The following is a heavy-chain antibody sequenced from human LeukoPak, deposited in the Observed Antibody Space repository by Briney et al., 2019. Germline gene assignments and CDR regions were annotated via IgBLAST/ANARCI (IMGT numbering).Heavy chain of an antibody. CDR2: ISAYNGNT. Sequence: GASVEVSCKASGYSLTSYGISWVRQAPGQGLEWMGWISAYNGNTKYTQKLQGRVTMTTDTSTSTAYMELRSLRSDDTAVYYCAREYCDSTSCYGPDYWGQGTLVTVSS. CDR3: AREYCDSTSCYGPDY. CDR1: GYSLTSYG. J-gene: IGHJ4*02. V-gene: IGHV1-18*01. D-gene: IGHD2-2*01.